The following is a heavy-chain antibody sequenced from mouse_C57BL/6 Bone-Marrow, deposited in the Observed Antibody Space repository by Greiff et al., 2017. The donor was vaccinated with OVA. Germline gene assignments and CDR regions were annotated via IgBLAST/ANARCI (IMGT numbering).Heavy chain of an antibody. CDR1: GFTFSSYA. J-gene: IGHJ3*01. CDR3: ARSTMVTPWFAY. Sequence: EVKLVESGGGLVKPGGSLKLSCAASGFTFSSYAMSWVRQTPEKRLEWVATISDGGSYTYYPDNVKGRFTISRHNAKNNLYLQMSHLKSEDTAMYYCARSTMVTPWFAYWGQGTLVTVSA. V-gene: IGHV5-4*03. D-gene: IGHD2-2*01. CDR2: ISDGGSYT.